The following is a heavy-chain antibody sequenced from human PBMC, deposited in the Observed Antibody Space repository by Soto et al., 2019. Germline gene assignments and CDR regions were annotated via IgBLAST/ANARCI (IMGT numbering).Heavy chain of an antibody. V-gene: IGHV1-3*01. CDR1: GYTFTSYA. CDR3: ARRPLAGYSGYDTGELDY. CDR2: INAGNGNT. Sequence: GASVKVSCKASGYTFTSYAMHWVRQAPGQRLEWMGWINAGNGNTKYSQKFHGRVTITADESTSTAYMELSSLRSEDTAVYYCARRPLAGYSGYDTGELDYWGQGTLVTVSS. J-gene: IGHJ4*02. D-gene: IGHD5-12*01.